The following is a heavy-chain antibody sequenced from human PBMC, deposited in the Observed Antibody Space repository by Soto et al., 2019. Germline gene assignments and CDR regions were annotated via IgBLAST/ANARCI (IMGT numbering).Heavy chain of an antibody. CDR2: ISAYNGNT. J-gene: IGHJ5*02. CDR3: ARGGITIFGVVSGFDH. D-gene: IGHD3-3*01. V-gene: IGHV1-18*01. Sequence: XSVKVSCKVSGYPFTSYGISWVRQAPGQGLEWMGWISAYNGNTNYAQKLQGRVTMTTDTSTSTAYMELRSLRSDDTAVYYCARGGITIFGVVSGFDHWGQGTLVTVSS. CDR1: GYPFTSYG.